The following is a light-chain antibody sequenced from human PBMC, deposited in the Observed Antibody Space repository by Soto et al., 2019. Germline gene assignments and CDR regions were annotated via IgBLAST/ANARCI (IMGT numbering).Light chain of an antibody. V-gene: IGKV1-39*01. J-gene: IGKJ1*01. CDR2: TAY. Sequence: DIQMTQSPSSVSAFVGGRVTITCRASQRVDRYLNWYRQKPGKAHKLLIYTAYNVQSGVPSRISGSGSGTDFTLTISSLQPEDFATYYCQQSYNMPRTFGQGTTGDIK. CDR3: QQSYNMPRT. CDR1: QRVDRY.